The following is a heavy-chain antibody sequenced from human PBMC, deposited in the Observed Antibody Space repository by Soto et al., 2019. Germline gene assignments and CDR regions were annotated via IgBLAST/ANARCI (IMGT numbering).Heavy chain of an antibody. J-gene: IGHJ6*03. CDR2: MNPNSGNT. CDR1: GYTFTSYD. D-gene: IGHD3-10*01. CDR3: ARGVYHGSGSYIGYYYYYMDV. Sequence: GASVKVSCKASGYTFTSYDINWVRQATGQGLEWMGWMNPNSGNTGYAQKFQGRVTMTRNTSISTAYMELSSLRSEDTAVYYCARGVYHGSGSYIGYYYYYMDVWGKGTTVTVSS. V-gene: IGHV1-8*01.